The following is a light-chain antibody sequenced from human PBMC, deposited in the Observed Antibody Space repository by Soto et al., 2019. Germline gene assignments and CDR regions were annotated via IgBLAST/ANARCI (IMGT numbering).Light chain of an antibody. CDR2: NND. J-gene: IGLJ3*02. CDR3: GTWDTSVTGWV. V-gene: IGLV1-51*01. Sequence: QSVLTQPPSLSAAPGQKVTISCSGSTSNIGTTFVSWYQQLPGTAPKILVYNNDRRPSGVSDRFSGSKSGTSATLAITGLQTGDEADYYCGTWDTSVTGWVFGGGTKLTVL. CDR1: TSNIGTTF.